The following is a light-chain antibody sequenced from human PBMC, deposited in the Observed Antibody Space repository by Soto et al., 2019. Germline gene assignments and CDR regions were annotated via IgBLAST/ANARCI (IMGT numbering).Light chain of an antibody. CDR3: QSYDRSLSAQV. Sequence: QSVLTQPPSVSGAPGQRVTISCTGSNSNIGAGYDVHWYQQLPGTAPKLLIYANSNRPSGVPDRFSGSKSGTSASLAITGLQAEDEAGYYCQSYDRSLSAQVFGGGTKLTVL. J-gene: IGLJ3*02. V-gene: IGLV1-40*01. CDR2: ANS. CDR1: NSNIGAGYD.